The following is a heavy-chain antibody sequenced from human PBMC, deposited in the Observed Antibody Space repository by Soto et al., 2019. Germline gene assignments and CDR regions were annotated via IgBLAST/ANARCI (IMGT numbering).Heavy chain of an antibody. CDR2: IYYSGST. CDR3: ANFGTWSEFDY. CDR1: GGSISSGDYY. Sequence: ASETLSLTCTVSGGSISSGDYYWTWIRQLPGKGLEWIGYIYYSGSTYYNPSLKSRVTLSVDTSKNQFSLKLNSVTAADTAVYYCANFGTWSEFDYWGQGTLVTVSS. D-gene: IGHD1-7*01. V-gene: IGHV4-30-4*01. J-gene: IGHJ4*02.